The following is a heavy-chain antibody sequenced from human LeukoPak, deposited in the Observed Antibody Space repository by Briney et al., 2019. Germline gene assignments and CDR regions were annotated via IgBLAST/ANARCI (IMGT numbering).Heavy chain of an antibody. D-gene: IGHD6-19*01. CDR1: GGSFSGYY. Sequence: SETLSLTCAVYGGSFSGYYWSWIRQPPGKGLEWIGEINHSGSTNYNPSLKSRVTISVDTSKNQFSLKLSSVTAADTAVFYCARGPSIAVAGKFPNDYWGQGTLVTVSS. CDR2: INHSGST. V-gene: IGHV4-34*01. CDR3: ARGPSIAVAGKFPNDY. J-gene: IGHJ4*02.